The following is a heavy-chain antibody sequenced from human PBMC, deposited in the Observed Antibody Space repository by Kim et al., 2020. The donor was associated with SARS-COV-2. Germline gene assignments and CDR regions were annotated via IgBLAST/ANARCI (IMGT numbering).Heavy chain of an antibody. J-gene: IGHJ3*01. Sequence: GESLKISCKGSGYSFTTYWIGWVRLMPGKGLEWMGIIYPGDYDTRYRPSFQGQVTISADRSINTAYVRWSSLKASDTGIHYCARRTNNLDGTDNDIFNVWGQGTVVTVSS. V-gene: IGHV5-51*01. CDR3: ARRTNNLDGTDNDIFNV. CDR1: GYSFTTYW. D-gene: IGHD1-20*01. CDR2: IYPGDYDT.